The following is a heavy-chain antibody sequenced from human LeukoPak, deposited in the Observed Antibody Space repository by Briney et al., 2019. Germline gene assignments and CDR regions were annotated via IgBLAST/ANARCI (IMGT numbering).Heavy chain of an antibody. V-gene: IGHV3-13*04. D-gene: IGHD3-10*01. CDR2: IGTAGDT. Sequence: GGSLRLSCAASGFTFSSYDMHWVRQATGKGLEWVSAIGTAGDTYYPGSVKGRFTISRENAKNSLYLQMNSLRAGDTAVYYFARDYGVLLWFGGGNWFDPWGQGTLVTVSS. CDR3: ARDYGVLLWFGGGNWFDP. J-gene: IGHJ5*02. CDR1: GFTFSSYD.